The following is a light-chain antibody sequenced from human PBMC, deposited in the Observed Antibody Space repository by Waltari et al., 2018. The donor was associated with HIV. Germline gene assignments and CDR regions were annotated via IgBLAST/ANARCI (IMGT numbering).Light chain of an antibody. CDR1: QSVRSN. CDR3: QQYNNWPPYS. V-gene: IGKV3-15*01. J-gene: IGKJ2*03. Sequence: VMTQSPATLSVSPGERATLSCRASQSVRSNLAWYQQKPGQAPRLLIYGAYTKATGIPARLSGSGSGTDFTLTISSLQSEDFAVYYCQQYNNWPPYSFGPGTKVEIK. CDR2: GAY.